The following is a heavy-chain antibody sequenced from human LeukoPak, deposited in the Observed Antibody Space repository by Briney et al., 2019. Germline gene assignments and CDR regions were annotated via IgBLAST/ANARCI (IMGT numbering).Heavy chain of an antibody. CDR3: AAGYSSRRWFDP. V-gene: IGHV3-23*01. D-gene: IGHD6-13*01. J-gene: IGHJ5*02. Sequence: GGSLRLSCAASGFTFSSYGMSWVRQAPGKGLEWVSAISGSGGSTYYADSVKGRFTISRDNAKNSLYLQMNSLRAEDTAVYYCAAGYSSRRWFDPWGQGTLVTVSS. CDR1: GFTFSSYG. CDR2: ISGSGGST.